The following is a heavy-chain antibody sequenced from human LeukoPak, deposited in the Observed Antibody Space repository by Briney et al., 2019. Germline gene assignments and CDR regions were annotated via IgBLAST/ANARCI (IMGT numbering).Heavy chain of an antibody. CDR1: GGTFSSYA. V-gene: IGHV1-69*13. CDR3: ARELERRHYYYGMDV. Sequence: SVKVSCKASGGTFSSYAISWVRQAPGQGLEWMGRIIPIFGTANYAQKFQGRVTITADESTSTAYMELSSLRSEDTAVYYCARELERRHYYYGMDVWGQGTTVTVSS. CDR2: IIPIFGTA. J-gene: IGHJ6*02. D-gene: IGHD1-1*01.